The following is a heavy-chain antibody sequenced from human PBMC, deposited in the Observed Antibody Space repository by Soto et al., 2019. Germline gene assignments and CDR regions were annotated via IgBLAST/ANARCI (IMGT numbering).Heavy chain of an antibody. CDR3: ARDEAVANPYYYYGMDV. J-gene: IGHJ6*02. CDR2: ISYDGSNK. Sequence: HPGGSLRLSCAASGFTFSSYAMHWVRQAPGKGLEWVAVISYDGSNKYYADSVKGRFTISRDNSKNTLYLQMNSLRAEDTAVYYCARDEAVANPYYYYGMDVWGQGTTVTVSS. CDR1: GFTFSSYA. V-gene: IGHV3-30-3*01. D-gene: IGHD6-19*01.